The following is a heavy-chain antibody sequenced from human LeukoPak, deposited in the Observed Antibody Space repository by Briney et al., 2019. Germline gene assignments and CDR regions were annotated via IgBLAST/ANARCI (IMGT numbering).Heavy chain of an antibody. J-gene: IGHJ4*02. CDR3: ARDGRAGSLFAY. CDR1: GGSISGYY. CDR2: ISYSGST. V-gene: IGHV4-59*01. D-gene: IGHD6-19*01. Sequence: SETLSLTCTVSGGSISGYYWSWIRQPPGKGLEWVGYISYSGSTNYNPSLKSRVTISVDTSKNQFSLKLSSVAAADTAIYYCARDGRAGSLFAYWGQGTLVTVSS.